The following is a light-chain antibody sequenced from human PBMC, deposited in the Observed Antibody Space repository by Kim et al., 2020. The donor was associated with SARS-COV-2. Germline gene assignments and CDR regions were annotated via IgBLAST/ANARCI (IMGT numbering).Light chain of an antibody. CDR3: QQYGSSPNT. CDR1: QSIGGIY. V-gene: IGKV3-20*01. CDR2: DAY. Sequence: SPGESATLSGRASQSIGGIYLAWYQQKPGQAPSLLIYDAYSRATGIPDRFSGSGSGTAFTLTINRLEPEDFAVYYCQQYGSSPNTFGGGTKVDIK. J-gene: IGKJ4*01.